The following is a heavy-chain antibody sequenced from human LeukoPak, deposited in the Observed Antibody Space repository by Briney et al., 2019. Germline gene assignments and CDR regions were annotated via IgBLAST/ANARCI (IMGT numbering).Heavy chain of an antibody. CDR2: ISGSGGST. J-gene: IGHJ4*02. CDR1: GFTFSSYA. V-gene: IGHV3-23*01. CDR3: AKDYSSSWYNPLFDY. Sequence: GGSLRLSCAASGFTFSSYAMSWVRQAPGKGLEWVSAISGSGGSTYYADSVKGRFTISRDNSKNTLYLQMNSLRAEDTAVYYCAKDYSSSWYNPLFDYWGQGTLVTVSS. D-gene: IGHD6-13*01.